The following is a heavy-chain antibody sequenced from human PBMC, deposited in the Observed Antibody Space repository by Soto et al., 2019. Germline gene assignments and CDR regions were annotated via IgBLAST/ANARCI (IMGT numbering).Heavy chain of an antibody. CDR2: INPITGGT. CDR1: GYTFTSYY. V-gene: IGHV1-2*02. CDR3: ARNYYDSSDRDYLDY. D-gene: IGHD3-22*01. Sequence: ASVKVSCKASGYTFTSYYIHWVRQAPGQGLEWMGWINPITGGTNYAPKFQGRVTMTRDTSITTAYMELSRLRPDDTAVYYCARNYYDSSDRDYLDYWGQGTPVTVSS. J-gene: IGHJ4*02.